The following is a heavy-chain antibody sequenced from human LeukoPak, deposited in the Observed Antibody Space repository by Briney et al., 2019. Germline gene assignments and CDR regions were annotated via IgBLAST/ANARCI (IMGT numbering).Heavy chain of an antibody. D-gene: IGHD3-22*01. CDR3: ARRPYYHDGFDY. CDR2: ISGSGGST. Sequence: GGTLRLSCAASGFTFSSYGMSWVRQAPGKGLEWVSAISGSGGSTYYADSVKGRFTISRDNSKNTLYLQMNSLRAEDTAIYYCARRPYYHDGFDYWGQGTLVTVSS. CDR1: GFTFSSYG. V-gene: IGHV3-23*01. J-gene: IGHJ4*02.